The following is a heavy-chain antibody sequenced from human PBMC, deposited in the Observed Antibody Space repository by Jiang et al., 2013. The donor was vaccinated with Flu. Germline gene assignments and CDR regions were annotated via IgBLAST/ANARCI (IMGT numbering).Heavy chain of an antibody. V-gene: IGHV3-73*01. J-gene: IGHJ4*02. Sequence: VQLVESGGGLVQPGGSLKLSCAASGFTFSDSAMHWVRQTSGKGLEWVGRIRSKANNYATAYAASVKGRFTISRDDSKNTAYLQMNSLKTEDTAVYYCTVVPGDYWGQGTLVTVSS. CDR3: TVVPGDY. CDR2: IRSKANNYAT. CDR1: GFTFSDSA. D-gene: IGHD2-21*01.